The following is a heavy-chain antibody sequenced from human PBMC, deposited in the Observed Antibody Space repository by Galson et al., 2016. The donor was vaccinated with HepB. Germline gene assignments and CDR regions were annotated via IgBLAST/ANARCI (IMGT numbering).Heavy chain of an antibody. V-gene: IGHV3-23*01. J-gene: IGHJ4*02. D-gene: IGHD4-17*01. CDR3: ARGNYGAPFDY. CDR2: ISGSGDST. Sequence: SLRLSCAASGFTFSSYVMSWVRQAXXKGLXXVSAISGSGDSTFYADSVKGRFTISRDNSKNTLYLQMNSLRAEDTAVYYCARGNYGAPFDYWGQGTLGTVSS. CDR1: GFTFSSYV.